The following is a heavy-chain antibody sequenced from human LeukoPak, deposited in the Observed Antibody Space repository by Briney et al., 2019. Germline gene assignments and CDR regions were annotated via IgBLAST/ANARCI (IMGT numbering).Heavy chain of an antibody. Sequence: GGSLRLSCAASVFPFRNCRMSWVPQAPGKGREGGANIKQEGSEKYSVDSVKGRFTISRDNAKNTLYLQMNSLRTEDTAVYYCARDVRGSVTSYFNYYMDVWGKGTTVTVSS. V-gene: IGHV3-7*01. CDR1: VFPFRNCR. D-gene: IGHD5-18*01. J-gene: IGHJ6*03. CDR3: ARDVRGSVTSYFNYYMDV. CDR2: IKQEGSEK.